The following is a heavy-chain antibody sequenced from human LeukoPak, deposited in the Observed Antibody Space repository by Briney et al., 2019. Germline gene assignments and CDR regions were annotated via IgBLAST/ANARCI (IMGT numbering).Heavy chain of an antibody. CDR3: ARDRPRLRGYTYGYYYYMDV. CDR2: IYYSGST. V-gene: IGHV4-39*07. D-gene: IGHD5-18*01. Sequence: SETLSLTCTVSGGSISSSSYYWGWIRQPPGKGLEWIGSIYYSGSTYYNPSLKSRVTISVDTSKNQFSLKLSSVTAADTAVYYCARDRPRLRGYTYGYYYYMDVWGKGTTVTVSS. CDR1: GGSISSSSYY. J-gene: IGHJ6*03.